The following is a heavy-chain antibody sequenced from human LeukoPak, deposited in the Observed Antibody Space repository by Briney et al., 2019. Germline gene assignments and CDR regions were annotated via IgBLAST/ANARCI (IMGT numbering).Heavy chain of an antibody. J-gene: IGHJ4*02. CDR3: VKDTLQGPFDY. V-gene: IGHV3-64D*06. D-gene: IGHD4-11*01. CDR2: ISSNGGST. CDR1: GFTFGSYA. Sequence: GGSLRLSCSASGFTFGSYAMHWVRQAPGKGLEYVSAISSNGGSTYYADSVKGRFTIPRDNSKNTLYLQMSSLRAEDTAVYYCVKDTLQGPFDYWGQGTLVTVSS.